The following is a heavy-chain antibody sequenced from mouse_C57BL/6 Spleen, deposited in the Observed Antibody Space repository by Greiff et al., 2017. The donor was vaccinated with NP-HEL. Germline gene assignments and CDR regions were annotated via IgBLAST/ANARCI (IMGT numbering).Heavy chain of an antibody. CDR2: IYPGSGST. J-gene: IGHJ2*01. CDR1: GYTFTSYW. CDR3: ARERSYYGSSPFEY. V-gene: IGHV1-55*01. Sequence: VQLQQPGAELVKPGASVKMSCKASGYTFTSYWITWVKQRPGQGLEWIGDIYPGSGSTNYNEKFKSKATLTVDTSSSTAYMQLSSLTSEDSAVYYCARERSYYGSSPFEYWGQGTTLTVSS. D-gene: IGHD1-1*01.